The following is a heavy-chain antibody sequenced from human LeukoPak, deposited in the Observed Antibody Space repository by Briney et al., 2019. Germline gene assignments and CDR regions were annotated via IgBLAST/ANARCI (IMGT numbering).Heavy chain of an antibody. CDR2: IYYSGST. CDR3: ARHGSVAYYDILTGYGARGYFDY. D-gene: IGHD3-9*01. J-gene: IGHJ4*02. V-gene: IGHV4-39*01. CDR1: GGSISSSSYY. Sequence: SETLSLTCTVSGGSISSSSYYRGWIRQPPGKGLEWIGSIYYSGSTYYNPSLKSRVTISVDTSKNQFSLKLSSVTAADTAVYYCARHGSVAYYDILTGYGARGYFDYWGQGTLVTASS.